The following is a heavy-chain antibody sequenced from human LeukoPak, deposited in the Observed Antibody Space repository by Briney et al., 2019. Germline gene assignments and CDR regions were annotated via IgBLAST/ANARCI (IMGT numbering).Heavy chain of an antibody. CDR2: MNPNSGNT. CDR3: AREPGIAVAGMGAFDI. CDR1: GYTFTSYD. V-gene: IGHV1-8*01. J-gene: IGHJ3*02. D-gene: IGHD6-19*01. Sequence: ASVKASCKASGYTFTSYDINWVRQATGQGLEWMGWMNPNSGNTGYAQKFQGRVTMTRNTSISTAYMELSSLRSEDTAVYYCAREPGIAVAGMGAFDIWGQGTMVTVSS.